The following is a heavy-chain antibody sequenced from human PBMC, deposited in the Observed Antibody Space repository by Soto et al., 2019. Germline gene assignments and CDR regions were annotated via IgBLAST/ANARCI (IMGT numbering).Heavy chain of an antibody. J-gene: IGHJ4*02. V-gene: IGHV4-59*08. Sequence: PLETLSLTCTVSGGSISSYYWSWIRQPPGKGLEWIGNIYYSGSTNYNPSLKSRVTISVDTSKNQFSLKLSSVTAADTAVYYCMLGSGWKDFDYWGQGTLVTVSS. D-gene: IGHD3-22*01. CDR1: GGSISSYY. CDR3: MLGSGWKDFDY. CDR2: IYYSGST.